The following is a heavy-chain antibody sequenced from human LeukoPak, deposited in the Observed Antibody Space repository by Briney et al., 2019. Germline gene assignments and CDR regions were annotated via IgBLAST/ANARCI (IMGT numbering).Heavy chain of an antibody. Sequence: GGSLRLSCAASGFSFSSYSMNWVRQAPGKGLEWISYIRRDGSHIYYADSVEGRFTISRDNAKNSLYLQMDSLRVEDTAVYYCTRDPHALDFWGQGTLVTVSS. CDR2: IRRDGSHI. V-gene: IGHV3-48*01. CDR3: TRDPHALDF. D-gene: IGHD2/OR15-2a*01. J-gene: IGHJ4*02. CDR1: GFSFSSYS.